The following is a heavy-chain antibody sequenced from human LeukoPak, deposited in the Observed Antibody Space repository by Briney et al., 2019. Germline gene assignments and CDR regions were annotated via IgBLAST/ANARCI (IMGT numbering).Heavy chain of an antibody. CDR1: GFTFSSYG. CDR3: AKERIAVAGTPGTFQH. V-gene: IGHV3-30*18. J-gene: IGHJ1*01. Sequence: GGSLRLSCAASGFTFSSYGMHWVRQAPGKGLEWVAVISYDGSNKYYADSVKGRFTISRDNSKNTLYLQMNSLRAEDTAVYYCAKERIAVAGTPGTFQHWGQGTLVTVSS. D-gene: IGHD6-19*01. CDR2: ISYDGSNK.